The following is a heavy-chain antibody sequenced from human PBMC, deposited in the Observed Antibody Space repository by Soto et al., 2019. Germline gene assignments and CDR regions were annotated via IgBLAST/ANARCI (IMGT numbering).Heavy chain of an antibody. V-gene: IGHV1-18*01. CDR2: ISAYNGNT. D-gene: IGHD2-8*02. Sequence: ASVKVSCKASGYTFTSYGISWVRQAPGQGLEWMGWISAYNGNTNYAQKLQGRVTMTTDTSTSTAYMELRSMRSDDSAVYYCARGPLARLGGVRDYWGQGTMATVSS. CDR1: GYTFTSYG. CDR3: ARGPLARLGGVRDY. J-gene: IGHJ4*02.